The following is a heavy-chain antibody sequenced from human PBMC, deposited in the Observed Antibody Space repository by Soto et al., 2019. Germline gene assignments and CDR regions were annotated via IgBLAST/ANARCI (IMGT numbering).Heavy chain of an antibody. CDR2: FYYTGST. V-gene: IGHV4-61*01. CDR1: GGSVSTGRYS. Sequence: QVQLQESGPGLVKPSETLSLTCTVSGGSVSTGRYSWTWLRQPPGKGLEWIGYFYYTGSTKYNPPLKSRVPISADTSQNQISLKLTSVTAADTAVYYCARVDMAPDYWGQGTLVTVSS. CDR3: ARVDMAPDY. J-gene: IGHJ4*02.